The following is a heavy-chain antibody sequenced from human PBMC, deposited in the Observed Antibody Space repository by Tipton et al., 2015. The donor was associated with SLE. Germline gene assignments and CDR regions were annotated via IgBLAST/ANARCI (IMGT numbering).Heavy chain of an antibody. CDR1: GFTFSSYD. Sequence: QLVQSGGGLVRPGGTLRLSCAAPGFTFSSYDMHWVRQAAGKGLEWVSVINGSGSSRFYEDSVKGRVTITRDNPKNTLYLQMNSLRADDTAVYYCAKGRYSSVRYNWFAPWAQGTLVTVSS. V-gene: IGHV3-23*04. CDR2: INGSGSSR. J-gene: IGHJ5*02. CDR3: AKGRYSSVRYNWFAP. D-gene: IGHD6-19*01.